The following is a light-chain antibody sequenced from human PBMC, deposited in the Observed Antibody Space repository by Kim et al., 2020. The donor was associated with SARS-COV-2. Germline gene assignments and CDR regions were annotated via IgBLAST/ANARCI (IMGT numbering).Light chain of an antibody. V-gene: IGKV1-27*01. CDR2: TAS. Sequence: ASVEDRVTITFRASQDISNYLAWFQLKPGKAPKLLIYTASALQPGVPSRFSGSGSGTDFTLTVTSLQPEDVATYYCQKCDSAPWTFGQGTKVDIK. CDR1: QDISNY. J-gene: IGKJ1*01. CDR3: QKCDSAPWT.